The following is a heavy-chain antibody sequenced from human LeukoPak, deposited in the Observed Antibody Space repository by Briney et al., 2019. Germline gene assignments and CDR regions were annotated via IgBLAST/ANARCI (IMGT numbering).Heavy chain of an antibody. D-gene: IGHD4-17*01. CDR1: GDSISSGGYH. Sequence: SQTLSLTCTVSGDSISSGGYHWTWIRQYPGKGLERIGYISYSGSTYYNPSLKSRVNISMDTSKNQFSLSLTSVTAADTAVYYCARDYGDYFRWFDPWGQGTLVTVSS. CDR2: ISYSGST. CDR3: ARDYGDYFRWFDP. J-gene: IGHJ5*02. V-gene: IGHV4-31*03.